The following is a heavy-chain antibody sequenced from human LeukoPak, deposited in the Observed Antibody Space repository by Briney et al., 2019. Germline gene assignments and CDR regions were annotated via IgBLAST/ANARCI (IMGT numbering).Heavy chain of an antibody. CDR3: AKDRYYYDSSGYYVDY. Sequence: GGSLRLSCAASGFTFSRFAMSWVRQDPGKGLEWVSAISGSGGSTYYADSVKGRFTISRDNSKNTLYLQMNSLRAEDTAVYYCAKDRYYYDSSGYYVDYWGQGTLVTVSS. J-gene: IGHJ4*02. CDR2: ISGSGGST. V-gene: IGHV3-23*01. CDR1: GFTFSRFA. D-gene: IGHD3-22*01.